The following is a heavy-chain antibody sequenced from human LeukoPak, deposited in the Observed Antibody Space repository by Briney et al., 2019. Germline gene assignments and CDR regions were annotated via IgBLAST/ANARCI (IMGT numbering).Heavy chain of an antibody. V-gene: IGHV4-38-2*02. CDR3: ARDKDTAKVLFDY. J-gene: IGHJ4*02. D-gene: IGHD5-18*01. Sequence: LSETLSLTCAVSGYSISSGYYWGWIRQPPGKGLEWIGSIYHSGSTYYNPSLKSRVTISVDTSKNQFSLKLSSVTAADTAVYYCARDKDTAKVLFDYWGQGTLVTVSS. CDR1: GYSISSGYY. CDR2: IYHSGST.